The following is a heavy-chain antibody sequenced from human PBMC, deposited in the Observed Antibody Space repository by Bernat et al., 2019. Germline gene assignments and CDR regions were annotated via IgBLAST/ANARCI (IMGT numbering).Heavy chain of an antibody. CDR2: INAGDGNM. J-gene: IGHJ4*02. CDR3: ARGWAVVGSATYFDY. V-gene: IGHV1-3*01. CDR1: GYTFTNYA. D-gene: IGHD2-15*01. Sequence: QVQLVQSGAEVKKPGASVKVSCKASGYTFTNYAIHWVRQAPGQRLEWMGWINAGDGNMKYSQKFQGRVTITWDRSAGTAYMELSSLTSEDTAIYFCARGWAVVGSATYFDYWGQGTVVIVSS.